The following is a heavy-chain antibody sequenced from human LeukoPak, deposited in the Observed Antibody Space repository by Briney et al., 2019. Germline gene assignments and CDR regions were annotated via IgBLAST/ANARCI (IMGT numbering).Heavy chain of an antibody. Sequence: PSETLSLTCTVSGGSISSSSYSWGWIRQPPGKGLEWIGSIYYSGSTYYNPSLKSRVTISVDTSKNQFSLKLSSVTAADTAVYYCARLSSGWYSGYFQHWGQGTLVTVSS. J-gene: IGHJ1*01. V-gene: IGHV4-39*01. CDR3: ARLSSGWYSGYFQH. CDR1: GGSISSSSYS. D-gene: IGHD6-19*01. CDR2: IYYSGST.